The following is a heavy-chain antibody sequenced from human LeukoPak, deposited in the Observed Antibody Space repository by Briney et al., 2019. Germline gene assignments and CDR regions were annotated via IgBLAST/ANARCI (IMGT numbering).Heavy chain of an antibody. CDR2: IYPGDSDT. Sequence: GESLKISRKGSGYSFTTYWIGWVRQMPGKGLAWMGIIYPGDSDTRYSPSFQGQVTISADKSISTAYLQWSSLKASDTAIYYCARARYCSGGNCYAENWGQGTLVTVSS. CDR1: GYSFTTYW. D-gene: IGHD2-15*01. CDR3: ARARYCSGGNCYAEN. V-gene: IGHV5-51*01. J-gene: IGHJ1*01.